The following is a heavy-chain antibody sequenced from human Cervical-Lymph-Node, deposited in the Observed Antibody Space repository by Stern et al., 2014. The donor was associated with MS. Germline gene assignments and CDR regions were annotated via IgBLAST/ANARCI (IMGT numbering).Heavy chain of an antibody. CDR2: VYYSGHT. J-gene: IGHJ3*02. Sequence: VQLQESGPGLVKPSETLSLTCIVSGGSISDYYWTWLRQPPGKGLEWIGYVYYSGHTNYNSSLKSRLSISVDTSKNQFSLNLSSVTAADTAMYYCARDRRDGYNFYAFDIWGQGTMVTVSS. CDR3: ARDRRDGYNFYAFDI. D-gene: IGHD5-24*01. CDR1: GGSISDYY. V-gene: IGHV4-59*13.